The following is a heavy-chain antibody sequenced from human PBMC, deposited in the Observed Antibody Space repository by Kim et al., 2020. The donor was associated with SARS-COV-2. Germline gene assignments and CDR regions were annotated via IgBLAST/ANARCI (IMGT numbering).Heavy chain of an antibody. D-gene: IGHD3-22*01. CDR3: AKDRESITMIVVVIPRCFDY. Sequence: RFTISRDKSKNTLYLQMNSLRAEDTAVYYCAKDRESITMIVVVIPRCFDYWGQGTLVTVSS. V-gene: IGHV3-23*01. J-gene: IGHJ4*02.